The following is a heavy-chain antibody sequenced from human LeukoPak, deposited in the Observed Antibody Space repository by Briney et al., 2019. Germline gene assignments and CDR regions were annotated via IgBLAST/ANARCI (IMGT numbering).Heavy chain of an antibody. V-gene: IGHV4-34*01. Sequence: SETLSLTCAVYGGSFSGYYWSWIRQPPGKGLGWIGEINHSGSTNYNPSLKSRVTISVDTSKNQFSLKLSSVTAADTAVYYCARGPTIFGVVINYFDYWGQGTLVTVSS. CDR2: INHSGST. CDR1: GGSFSGYY. J-gene: IGHJ4*02. D-gene: IGHD3-3*01. CDR3: ARGPTIFGVVINYFDY.